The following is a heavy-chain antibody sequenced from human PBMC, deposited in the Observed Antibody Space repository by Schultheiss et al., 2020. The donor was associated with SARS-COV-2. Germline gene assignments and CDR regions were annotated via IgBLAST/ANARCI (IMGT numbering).Heavy chain of an antibody. CDR1: GFTFSSYD. D-gene: IGHD6-19*01. Sequence: GGSLRLSCAASGFTFSSYDMHWVRQATGKGLEWVSAIGTAGDTYYPGSVKGRFAISRDNSKGTLYLQMNSLRADDTAVYYCARDVDSSAWNGMDVWGQGTTVTVSS. CDR2: IGTAGDT. J-gene: IGHJ6*02. CDR3: ARDVDSSAWNGMDV. V-gene: IGHV3-13*01.